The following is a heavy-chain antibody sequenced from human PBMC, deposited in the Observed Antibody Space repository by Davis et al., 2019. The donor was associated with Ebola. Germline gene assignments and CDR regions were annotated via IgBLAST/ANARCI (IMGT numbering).Heavy chain of an antibody. J-gene: IGHJ3*02. CDR3: ARSGGWFGELLGAFDI. Sequence: PSETLSLTCTVSGGSISSYYWSWIRQPAGKGLEWIGRIYTSGSTNYNPSLKSRVTMSVDTSKNQFSLKLSSVTAADTAVYYCARSGGWFGELLGAFDIWGQGTMVTVSS. D-gene: IGHD3-10*01. CDR2: IYTSGST. V-gene: IGHV4-4*07. CDR1: GGSISSYY.